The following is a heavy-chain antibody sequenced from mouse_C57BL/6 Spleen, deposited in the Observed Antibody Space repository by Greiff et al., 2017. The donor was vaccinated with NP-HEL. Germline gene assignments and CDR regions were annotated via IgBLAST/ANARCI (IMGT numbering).Heavy chain of an antibody. J-gene: IGHJ4*01. CDR1: GFTFSDYY. CDR2: INYDGSST. D-gene: IGHD1-1*01. Sequence: EVHLVESEGGLVQPGSSMKLSCTASGFTFSDYYMAWVRQVPEKGLEWVANINYDGSSTYYLDSLKSRFIISRDNAKNILYLQMSSLKSEDTATYYCAREKGTTGVMDYWGQGTSVTVSS. CDR3: AREKGTTGVMDY. V-gene: IGHV5-16*01.